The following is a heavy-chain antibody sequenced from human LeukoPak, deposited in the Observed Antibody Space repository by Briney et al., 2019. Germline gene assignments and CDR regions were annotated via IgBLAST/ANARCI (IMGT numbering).Heavy chain of an antibody. D-gene: IGHD2-15*01. CDR3: ARDFPSVGYCAY. V-gene: IGHV1-18*01. J-gene: IGHJ4*02. Sequence: ASVKASCKASGYTFTSYGISWVRQAPGQGLEWMGWISAYNGNTNYAQKLQGRVTMTTDTSTSTAYMELRSLRSDDTAVYYCARDFPSVGYCAYWGQGTLVTVSS. CDR2: ISAYNGNT. CDR1: GYTFTSYG.